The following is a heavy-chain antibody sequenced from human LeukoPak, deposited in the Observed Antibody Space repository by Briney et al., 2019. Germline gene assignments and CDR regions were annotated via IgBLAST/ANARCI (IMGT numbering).Heavy chain of an antibody. CDR1: GFTFSSYS. Sequence: GGSLRLSCAASGFTFSSYSMNGVRQAPGKGREGVSSISSSSSYIYYADSVKGRFTISRDNAKNSLYLQMNSLRAEDTAVYYCARGVPLAFYCSSTSCYYFDYWGQGTLVTVSS. V-gene: IGHV3-21*01. D-gene: IGHD2-2*01. CDR2: ISSSSSYI. CDR3: ARGVPLAFYCSSTSCYYFDY. J-gene: IGHJ4*02.